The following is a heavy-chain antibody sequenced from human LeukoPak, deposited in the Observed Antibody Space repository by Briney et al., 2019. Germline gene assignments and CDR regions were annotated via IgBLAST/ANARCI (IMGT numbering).Heavy chain of an antibody. CDR1: GYIFTSYW. V-gene: IGHV5-51*01. J-gene: IGHJ3*02. D-gene: IGHD6-13*01. CDR3: ARPNSNNWWGAFDI. Sequence: GESLKISCKGSGYIFTSYWIGWVRQMPGKGLEWMGIIYPGDSDTRYSPSFQGQVTLSADKSINTAYLQWYSLKASDTAIYYCARPNSNNWWGAFDIWGQGTMVTVSS. CDR2: IYPGDSDT.